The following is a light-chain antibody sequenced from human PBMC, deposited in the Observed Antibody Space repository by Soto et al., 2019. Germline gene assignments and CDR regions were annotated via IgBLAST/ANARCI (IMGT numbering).Light chain of an antibody. V-gene: IGKV1-9*01. Sequence: DIPLTQSPSFLSASVGDRVTISCRASQDVSRFLAWYQQKPGKAPNLLIYAASTLQSGVPSRFSGSGSGTVFTLTISSLQPEDFATYYCQQLNSYVFTFGPGTKVDIK. CDR1: QDVSRF. J-gene: IGKJ3*01. CDR3: QQLNSYVFT. CDR2: AAS.